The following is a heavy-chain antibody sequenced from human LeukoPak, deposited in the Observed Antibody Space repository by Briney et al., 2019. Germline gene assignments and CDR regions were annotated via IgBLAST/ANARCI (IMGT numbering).Heavy chain of an antibody. J-gene: IGHJ5*02. CDR2: IKQDGSEK. V-gene: IGHV3-7*03. CDR1: GFIFKAYW. D-gene: IGHD1-14*01. Sequence: GGSLRLSCEASGFIFKAYWMIWVRQAPGKGLEWVANIKQDGSEKYYVDSVKGRFTISRDNAKNSLYLQMNTLRAEDTAMYYCAKDAQPRSRWFDPWGQGTLVTVSS. CDR3: AKDAQPRSRWFDP.